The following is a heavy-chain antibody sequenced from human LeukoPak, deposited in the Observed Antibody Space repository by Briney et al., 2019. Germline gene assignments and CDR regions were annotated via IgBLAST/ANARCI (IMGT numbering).Heavy chain of an antibody. V-gene: IGHV1-46*01. J-gene: IGHJ4*02. D-gene: IGHD4-17*01. Sequence: ASVKVSCKASGYTFTRYYMHWVRQAPGQGLEWMGIINPSGGSTSYAQKFQGRVTMTRDTSTSTVYMELSSLRSEDTAVYYCARGLYSSTVTTASVNFDYWGQGTLVTVSS. CDR3: ARGLYSSTVTTASVNFDY. CDR2: INPSGGST. CDR1: GYTFTRYY.